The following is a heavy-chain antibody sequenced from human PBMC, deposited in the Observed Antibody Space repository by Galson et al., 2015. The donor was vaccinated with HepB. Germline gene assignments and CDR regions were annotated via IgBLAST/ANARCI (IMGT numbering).Heavy chain of an antibody. J-gene: IGHJ4*02. CDR1: GFTFSSYS. Sequence: SLRLSCAASGFTFSSYSMNWVRQAPGKGLEWVSYISSSSSTIYYADSVKGRFTISRDNAKNSLYLQMNSLRAEDTAVYYCARLVGARDYWGQGTLVTVSS. D-gene: IGHD1-26*01. V-gene: IGHV3-48*04. CDR3: ARLVGARDY. CDR2: ISSSSSTI.